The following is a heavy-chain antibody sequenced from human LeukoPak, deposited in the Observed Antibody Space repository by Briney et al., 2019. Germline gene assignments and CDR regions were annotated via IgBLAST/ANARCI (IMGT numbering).Heavy chain of an antibody. V-gene: IGHV1-18*04. Sequence: ASVKVSCTASGYVFNLFGFSWVRQAPGQGLEWMGWISGYNGDTKYAQKIQGRVTLTTDSSASTAYMELRTLRSDDTAIYYCARDRDLIGVTTTRLGYWGQGTLVTVSS. J-gene: IGHJ4*02. D-gene: IGHD6-19*01. CDR1: GYVFNLFG. CDR2: ISGYNGDT. CDR3: ARDRDLIGVTTTRLGY.